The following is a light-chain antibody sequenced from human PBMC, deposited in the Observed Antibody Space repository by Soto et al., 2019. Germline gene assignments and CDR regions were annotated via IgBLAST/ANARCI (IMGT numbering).Light chain of an antibody. CDR3: QQLNGYPIT. V-gene: IGKV3-15*01. J-gene: IGKJ5*01. CDR1: QSVSTT. CDR2: DAS. Sequence: EIVMTQSPATLSVSPGQRASLSCRASQSVSTTVAWYHQKPGQAPRLLIYDASTRATGIPDRFSGGGSGTEFTLTISSLQPEDFATYYCQQLNGYPITFGQGTRLEIK.